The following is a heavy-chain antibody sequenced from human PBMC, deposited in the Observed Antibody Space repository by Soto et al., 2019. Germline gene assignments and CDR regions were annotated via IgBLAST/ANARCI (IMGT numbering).Heavy chain of an antibody. D-gene: IGHD2-15*01. CDR1: GFTFSSYW. J-gene: IGHJ6*02. CDR2: INSDGSST. CDR3: ARAHCSGGSCYWPYYYGMDV. V-gene: IGHV3-74*01. Sequence: GGSLRLSCAASGFTFSSYWMHWVRRAPGKGLVWVSRINSDGSSTSYADSVKGRFTISRDNAKNTLYLQMNSLRAEDTAVYYCARAHCSGGSCYWPYYYGMDVWGQGTTVTVSS.